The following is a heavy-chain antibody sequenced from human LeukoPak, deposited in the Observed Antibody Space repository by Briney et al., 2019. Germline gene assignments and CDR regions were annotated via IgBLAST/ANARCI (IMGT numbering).Heavy chain of an antibody. V-gene: IGHV1-2*02. J-gene: IGHJ4*02. Sequence: ASVKVSCKASGYTFTGYYMHWVRQAPGQGLEWMGWINTNSGGTNYAQKFQGRVTMTRDTSISTAYMELSRLRSDDTAVYYCARDQAYYYDSSDGFDYWGQGTLVTVSS. CDR2: INTNSGGT. D-gene: IGHD3-22*01. CDR3: ARDQAYYYDSSDGFDY. CDR1: GYTFTGYY.